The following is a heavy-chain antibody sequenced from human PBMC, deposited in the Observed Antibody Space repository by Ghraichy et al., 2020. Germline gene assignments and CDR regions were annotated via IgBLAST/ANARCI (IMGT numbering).Heavy chain of an antibody. CDR2: ISHDGTNK. J-gene: IGHJ6*02. Sequence: LSLTCAASGFTFSTYCMHWVRQAPGKGLEWVAVISHDGTNKYYADSVKGRFTISRDNSKNTLYLQMNSLRPEDTAVYYCARDIKSSSWSYYYYAMDVWGQGTTVTVSS. V-gene: IGHV3-30-3*01. CDR3: ARDIKSSSWSYYYYAMDV. CDR1: GFTFSTYC. D-gene: IGHD6-13*01.